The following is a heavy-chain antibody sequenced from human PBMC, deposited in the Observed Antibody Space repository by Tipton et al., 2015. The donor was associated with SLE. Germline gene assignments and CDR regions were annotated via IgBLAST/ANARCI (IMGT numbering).Heavy chain of an antibody. V-gene: IGHV1-8*01. Sequence: QLVQSGPEVKKPGASMKVSCKASGYMFTSFEINWVRQASGQGLEWMGWMNPNSGNTGYAQKFQGRVTMTRNTSISTAYMDLSSRRPEDTSMYVCARGVRRSAESEVLDYWGQGARVTVSS. CDR1: GYMFTSFE. CDR3: ARGVRRSAESEVLDY. CDR2: MNPNSGNT. D-gene: IGHD2-15*01. J-gene: IGHJ4*02.